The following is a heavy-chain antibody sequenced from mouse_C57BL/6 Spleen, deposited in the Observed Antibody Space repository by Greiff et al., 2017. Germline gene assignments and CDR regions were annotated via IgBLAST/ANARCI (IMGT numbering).Heavy chain of an antibody. CDR2: IYPGSGST. CDR1: GYTFTSYW. J-gene: IGHJ1*03. V-gene: IGHV1-55*01. D-gene: IGHD2-12*01. Sequence: VQLQQPGAELVKPGASVKLSCKASGYTFTSYWITWVKQRPGQGLEWIGDIYPGSGSTNYNGKFKGKATLTVDTSSSTAYMQLSSLTSEDSSVYYWARHDGRSRYFDVWGTGTTITVSS. CDR3: ARHDGRSRYFDV.